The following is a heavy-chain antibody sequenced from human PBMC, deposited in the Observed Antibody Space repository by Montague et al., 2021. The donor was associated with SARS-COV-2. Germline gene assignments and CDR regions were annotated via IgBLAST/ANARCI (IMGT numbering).Heavy chain of an antibody. D-gene: IGHD4-17*01. V-gene: IGHV2-5*02. CDR3: ARYGDYESWFDP. CDR1: GFSLNTSGEG. CDR2: VYWDDDK. Sequence: PALVKPTQTLTLTCTFSGFSLNTSGEGVGWVRQPPGKALEWLALVYWDDDKRYRPSLKSRSTISKDTTKNEVALTVHNMDPVDTATYYCARYGDYESWFDPWGQGTLVTVSS. J-gene: IGHJ5*02.